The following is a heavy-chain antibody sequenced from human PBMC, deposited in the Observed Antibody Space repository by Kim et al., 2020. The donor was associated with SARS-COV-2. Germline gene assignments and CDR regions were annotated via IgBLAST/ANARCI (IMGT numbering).Heavy chain of an antibody. CDR1: GFTFSSYG. D-gene: IGHD2-2*01. CDR2: ISYDGSNK. J-gene: IGHJ6*02. CDR3: AKELDCSSTSCYPRVYYYYGMDV. V-gene: IGHV3-30*18. Sequence: GGSLRLSCAASGFTFSSYGMHWVRQAPGKGLEWVAVISYDGSNKYYADSVKGRFTISRDNSKNTLYLQMNSLRAEDTAVYYCAKELDCSSTSCYPRVYYYYGMDVWGQGTTVTVSS.